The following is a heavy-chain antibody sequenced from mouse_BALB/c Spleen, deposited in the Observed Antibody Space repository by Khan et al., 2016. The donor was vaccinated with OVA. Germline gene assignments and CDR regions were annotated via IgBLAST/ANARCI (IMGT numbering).Heavy chain of an antibody. CDR1: GYTFTSYY. CDR3: TRGGYGSPFAY. D-gene: IGHD1-1*01. J-gene: IGHJ3*01. CDR2: INPSNGGT. V-gene: IGHV1S81*02. Sequence: QVQLQQSGAELVKPGASVKLSCKASGYTFTSYYMYWVKQRPGQGLEWIGEINPSNGGTNVNEKFKGKATLTVDKSSSTAYMEVSSLTSEDSAVCYCTRGGYGSPFAYWGQGTLVTVSA.